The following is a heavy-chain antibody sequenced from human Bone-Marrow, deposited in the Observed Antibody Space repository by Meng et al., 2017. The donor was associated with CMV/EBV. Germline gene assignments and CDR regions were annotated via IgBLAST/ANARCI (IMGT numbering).Heavy chain of an antibody. J-gene: IGHJ5*02. CDR2: ISKTGDGT. D-gene: IGHD3-16*01. CDR1: GFTFANFG. Sequence: GASLRLSSEASGFTFANFGMIWVRQAPGTGLEWVSTISKTGDGTHYGDSVKGRFTISRDNSKSTLYLQMNSLTTDDTAVYYCAKDPSTGWGDWFDPWDHGIPVTVSS. CDR3: AKDPSTGWGDWFDP. V-gene: IGHV3-23*01.